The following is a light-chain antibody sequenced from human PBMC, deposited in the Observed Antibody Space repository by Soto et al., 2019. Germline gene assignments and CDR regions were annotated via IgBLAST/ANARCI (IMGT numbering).Light chain of an antibody. CDR2: DVS. CDR3: CSYAGSYTFEV. Sequence: QSALPQPRSVSGSPGQSVTLSCTGTSSDVGGYNYVSWYQQHPGKAPKLMIYDVSKRPSGVPDRFSGSKSGNTASLTISGLQAEDEADYYCCSYAGSYTFEVFGGGTKLTVL. J-gene: IGLJ2*01. CDR1: SSDVGGYNY. V-gene: IGLV2-11*01.